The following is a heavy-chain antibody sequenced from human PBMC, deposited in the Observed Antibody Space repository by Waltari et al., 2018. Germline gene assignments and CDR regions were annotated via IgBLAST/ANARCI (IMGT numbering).Heavy chain of an antibody. CDR2: IWNDGSKE. Sequence: QVHLVASGGGVVQHGRSPSLSGAAFGCTFGRYGMQWVRQAPGKGLEWVAVIWNDGSKEYYADSVRGRFTISRDNSKNTLYLQMNSLRAEDTAVYYCARDDYTSGWFLGYWGQGTLVTVSS. CDR3: ARDDYTSGWFLGY. J-gene: IGHJ4*02. CDR1: GCTFGRYG. D-gene: IGHD6-19*01. V-gene: IGHV3-33*01.